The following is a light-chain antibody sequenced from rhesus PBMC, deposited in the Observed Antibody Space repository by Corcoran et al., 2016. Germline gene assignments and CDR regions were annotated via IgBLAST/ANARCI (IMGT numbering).Light chain of an antibody. CDR1: QGISNY. V-gene: IGKV1S14*01. Sequence: EIQMTQSPSSLSASIGDTVTITCRASQGISNYLAWYQQNPGNAPKPLIYSASNWESGVPSRFSGSGSGTDFTLTISNLQPEDFAMYYCQQHNSYPRTFGQGTKVEIK. CDR3: QQHNSYPRT. J-gene: IGKJ1*01. CDR2: SAS.